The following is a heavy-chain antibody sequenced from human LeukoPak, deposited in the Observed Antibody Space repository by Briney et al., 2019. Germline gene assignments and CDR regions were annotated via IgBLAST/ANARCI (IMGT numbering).Heavy chain of an antibody. CDR1: GYTFTGYH. Sequence: ASVKVSCKASGYTFTGYHMHWVRQAPGQGLEWMGWINPNSGGTNYARKFQGRVTMTRDTSISTAYMELSRLRSDDTAVYYCARGEGDLEIDYWGQGTLVTVSS. V-gene: IGHV1-2*02. CDR3: ARGEGDLEIDY. J-gene: IGHJ4*02. D-gene: IGHD2-21*02. CDR2: INPNSGGT.